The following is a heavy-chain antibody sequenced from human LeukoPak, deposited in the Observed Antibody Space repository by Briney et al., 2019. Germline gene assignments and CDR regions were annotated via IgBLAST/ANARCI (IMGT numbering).Heavy chain of an antibody. V-gene: IGHV3-30*03. D-gene: IGHD2-21*02. Sequence: HPGGSLRLSCAASGFTFSSYGMHWVRQAPGKGLEWVAVISYDGSNKYYADSVKGRFTISRDNSKNTLYLQMNSLRAEDTAVYYCARGYIVVVTAPDHWGQGTLVTVSS. CDR1: GFTFSSYG. CDR2: ISYDGSNK. J-gene: IGHJ5*02. CDR3: ARGYIVVVTAPDH.